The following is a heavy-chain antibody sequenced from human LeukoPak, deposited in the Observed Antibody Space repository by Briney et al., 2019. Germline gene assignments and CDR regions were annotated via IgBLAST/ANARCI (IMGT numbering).Heavy chain of an antibody. CDR1: GYTFTGYY. V-gene: IGHV1-2*02. CDR2: INPNSGGT. Sequence: ASVKVFCKASGYTFTGYYMHWVRQAPGQGLEWMGWINPNSGGTNYAQKFQGRVTMTRDTSISTAYMELSRLRSDDTAVYYCARYCSGGSCHRGADAFDIWGQGTMATVSS. J-gene: IGHJ3*02. D-gene: IGHD2-15*01. CDR3: ARYCSGGSCHRGADAFDI.